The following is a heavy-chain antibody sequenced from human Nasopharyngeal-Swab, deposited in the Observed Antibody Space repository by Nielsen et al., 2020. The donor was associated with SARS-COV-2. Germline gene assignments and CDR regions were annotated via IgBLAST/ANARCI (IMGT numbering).Heavy chain of an antibody. J-gene: IGHJ3*02. V-gene: IGHV3-7*01. Sequence: WIRQPPGKGLEWEANIKQDGSEKYYVDSVKGRFTISRDNAKNSLYLQMNSLRAEDTAVYYCARDRKYYYDSSGYITDAFDIWGQGTRVTVSS. CDR2: IKQDGSEK. CDR3: ARDRKYYYDSSGYITDAFDI. D-gene: IGHD3-22*01.